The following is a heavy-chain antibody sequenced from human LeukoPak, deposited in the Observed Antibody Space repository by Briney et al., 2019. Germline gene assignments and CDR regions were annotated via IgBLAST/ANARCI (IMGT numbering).Heavy chain of an antibody. CDR3: ARPAPTGVDAFDT. D-gene: IGHD3-10*01. CDR1: GYTFTTYH. V-gene: IGHV1-46*01. CDR2: IDPSGGRT. Sequence: ASVKVSCKASGYTFTTYHMHWVRQAPGQGLEWMGTIDPSGGRTAYAQKFQGRVTVTSDTSTNTVYMELSSLRSEDTAVYYCARPAPTGVDAFDTWGQGTLVTVSS. J-gene: IGHJ3*02.